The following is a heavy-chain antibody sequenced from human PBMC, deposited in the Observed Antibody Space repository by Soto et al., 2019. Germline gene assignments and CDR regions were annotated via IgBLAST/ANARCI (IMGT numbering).Heavy chain of an antibody. V-gene: IGHV3-30*18. D-gene: IGHD3-22*01. CDR2: ISYDGSNK. CDR1: GFTFRIYG. CDR3: AKSTSDCGYYALFDY. Sequence: GGSLSLSCAVSGFTFRIYGMHWVRQAPGKGLEWVAVISYDGSNKYYADSVKGRFTISRDNSKNTLYLQMNSLRAEDTAVYYCAKSTSDCGYYALFDYWGQGIVVTVSS. J-gene: IGHJ4*02.